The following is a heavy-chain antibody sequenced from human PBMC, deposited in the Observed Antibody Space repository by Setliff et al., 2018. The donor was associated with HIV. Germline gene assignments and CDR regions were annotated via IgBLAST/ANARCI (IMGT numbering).Heavy chain of an antibody. Sequence: GGSLRLSCAASGFTFSSYSMNWVRQAPGKGLEWVSFISGNSGAVTYADSVKGRFTISRDNARNSLYLQLNSLRAEDTAVYYCARDRGGSYYYYYYYMDVWGKGTTVTVSS. V-gene: IGHV3-48*01. CDR2: ISGNSGAV. CDR3: ARDRGGSYYYYYYYMDV. CDR1: GFTFSSYS. D-gene: IGHD1-26*01. J-gene: IGHJ6*03.